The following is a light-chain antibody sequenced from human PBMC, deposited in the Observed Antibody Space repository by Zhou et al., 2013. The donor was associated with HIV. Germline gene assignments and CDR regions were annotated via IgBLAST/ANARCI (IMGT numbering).Light chain of an antibody. V-gene: IGLV2-18*01. J-gene: IGLJ2*01. CDR1: SSDVGRYNR. Sequence: QSALTQPASVSGSPGQSIAISCTGTSSDVGRYNRVSWYQQPPGTAPKLMIYEVSNRPSGVPERFSGSNSGNTAALTISRVDAGDEADYYCQVWDGDSDLVVFGGGTKVTVL. CDR3: QVWDGDSDLVV. CDR2: EVS.